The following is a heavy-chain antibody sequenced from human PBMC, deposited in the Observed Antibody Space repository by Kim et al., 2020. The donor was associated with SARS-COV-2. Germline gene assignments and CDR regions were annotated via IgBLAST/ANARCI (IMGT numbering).Heavy chain of an antibody. CDR2: NT. D-gene: IGHD1-26*01. Sequence: NTNYAQKFQERVTITRDMSTSTAYMELSSLRSEDTAVYYWAAARGSHGFGYWGQGTLVTVSS. V-gene: IGHV1-58*01. CDR3: AAARGSHGFGY. J-gene: IGHJ4*02.